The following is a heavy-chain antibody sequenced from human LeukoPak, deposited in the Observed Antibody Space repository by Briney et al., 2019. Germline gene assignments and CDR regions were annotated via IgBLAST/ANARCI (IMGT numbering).Heavy chain of an antibody. J-gene: IGHJ5*01. CDR1: GFTFSSYT. D-gene: IGHD6-6*01. CDR2: ISRSSSYI. Sequence: GGSLRLSCAASGFTFSSYTMNWVRQAPGKGLEWVSSISRSSSYIYYADSMKGRFTISRDNAKNSLYLQMSSLRVEDTAVYYCTRDPRHFDSCGQGTLVTVSS. CDR3: TRDPRHFDS. V-gene: IGHV3-21*01.